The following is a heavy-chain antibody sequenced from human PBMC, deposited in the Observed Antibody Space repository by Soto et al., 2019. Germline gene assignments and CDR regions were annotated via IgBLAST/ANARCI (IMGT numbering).Heavy chain of an antibody. J-gene: IGHJ4*02. D-gene: IGHD6-13*01. CDR3: ARFPFDRSSWTNPRYFDY. CDR1: GGSFSGYY. Sequence: QVQLQQWGAGLLKPAETLSLTCGVYGGSFSGYYWSWIRQPPGKGLEWIGEINHSGFTNYNPSRKSRVTMSVDTSKNQFSLEMSSVTAADTAVYYCARFPFDRSSWTNPRYFDYWGQGTLVTVSS. CDR2: INHSGFT. V-gene: IGHV4-34*01.